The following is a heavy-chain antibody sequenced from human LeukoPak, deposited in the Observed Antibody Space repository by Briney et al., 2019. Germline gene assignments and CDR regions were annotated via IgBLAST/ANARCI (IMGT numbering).Heavy chain of an antibody. Sequence: TXXLXXXXXXGXXXSGDYYWSWIXQPXGKGLEWIGYIYYSGSTYYNPSLKSRVTISVDTSKNQFSLKLSSVTAADTAVYYCARDDWGGPRYWGQGTLVTVSS. CDR1: XGXXXSGDYY. CDR3: ARDDWGGPRY. V-gene: IGHV4-30-4*01. D-gene: IGHD3-9*01. CDR2: IYYSGST. J-gene: IGHJ4*02.